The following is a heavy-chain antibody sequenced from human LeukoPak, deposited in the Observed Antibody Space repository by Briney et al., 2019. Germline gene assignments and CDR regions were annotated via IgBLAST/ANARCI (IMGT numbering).Heavy chain of an antibody. J-gene: IGHJ4*02. CDR2: ISGSGGST. D-gene: IGHD6-13*01. CDR3: AKDLGLTTLRYSSSWLYFDY. CDR1: GFTFSSYA. V-gene: IGHV3-23*01. Sequence: GGSLRLSCAASGFTFSSYAMSWVRQAPGKGLEWVSAISGSGGSTYYADSVKGRFTISRDNSKNTLYLQMNSLRAEDTAVYYCAKDLGLTTLRYSSSWLYFDYWGRGTLVTVSS.